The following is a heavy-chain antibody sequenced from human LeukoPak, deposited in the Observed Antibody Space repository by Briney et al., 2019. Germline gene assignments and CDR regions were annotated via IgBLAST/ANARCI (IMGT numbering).Heavy chain of an antibody. D-gene: IGHD7-27*01. Sequence: PGRSLRLSCAASGFTFNSYAMNWVRQAPGKGLEWVSGISGGGGSTYYADSVKGRFTISRDNSKNTLYLQMNSLRAEDTAVYYCAKGRPTGVSDYWGQGTLVTVSS. CDR3: AKGRPTGVSDY. CDR1: GFTFNSYA. CDR2: ISGGGGST. J-gene: IGHJ4*02. V-gene: IGHV3-23*01.